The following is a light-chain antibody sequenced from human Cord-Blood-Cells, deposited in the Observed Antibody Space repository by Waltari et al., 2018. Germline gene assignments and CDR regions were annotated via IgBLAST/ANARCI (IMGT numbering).Light chain of an antibody. V-gene: IGLV2-23*01. CDR3: CSYAGSSTLV. J-gene: IGLJ3*02. CDR2: EGS. CDR1: SSDARSYNL. Sequence: QSALTQPASESGSPGQSITISCTGPSSDARSYNLVSGYQQHPGKAPKPMIYEGSKRPSGVSNRFSGSKSGNTASLTISGLQAEDEADYYCCSYAGSSTLVFGGGTKLTVL.